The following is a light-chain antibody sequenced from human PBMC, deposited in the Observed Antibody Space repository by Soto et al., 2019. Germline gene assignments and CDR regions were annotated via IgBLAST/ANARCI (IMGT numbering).Light chain of an antibody. V-gene: IGKV1-39*01. CDR3: QQSYSMLWT. CDR2: GAS. Sequence: IQMNKSRASVSVSEGDRVTXTCRASQEISNSLNWYQQKPGKPPKLLIYGASTLKCGVPSRFSACGSGTEFTLTISSLQPEDFATYYCQQSYSMLWTFGQVTKMDIK. CDR1: QEISNS. J-gene: IGKJ1*01.